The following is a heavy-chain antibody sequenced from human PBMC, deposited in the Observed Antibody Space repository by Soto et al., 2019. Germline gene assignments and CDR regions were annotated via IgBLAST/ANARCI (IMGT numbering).Heavy chain of an antibody. J-gene: IGHJ4*02. CDR2: ISYVGSNK. Sequence: QVQLVESGGGVVQPGRSLRLSCAASGFTFSSYAMHWVRQAPGKGLEWVAVISYVGSNKYYADSVKGRFTISRDNSKNTLYLQMNSLRAEDTAVYYCAAELPFDYWGQGTLVTVSS. CDR1: GFTFSSYA. CDR3: AAELPFDY. V-gene: IGHV3-30-3*01.